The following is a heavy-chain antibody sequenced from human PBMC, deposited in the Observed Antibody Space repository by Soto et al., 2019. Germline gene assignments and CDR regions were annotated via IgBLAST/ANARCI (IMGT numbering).Heavy chain of an antibody. Sequence: QVQLVQSGAEVKKPGSSVKHSCKTSGGACRNYAINWVRQAPGQGLEWMGGSIPVFGTANYAQTFQGRFTITADESTSTAYMELSSLRSEDTAVYYCAIPLPKQQLVRGAFDHWGQGTLVTVAS. D-gene: IGHD6-13*01. CDR3: AIPLPKQQLVRGAFDH. CDR1: GGACRNYA. CDR2: SIPVFGTA. V-gene: IGHV1-69*01. J-gene: IGHJ4*02.